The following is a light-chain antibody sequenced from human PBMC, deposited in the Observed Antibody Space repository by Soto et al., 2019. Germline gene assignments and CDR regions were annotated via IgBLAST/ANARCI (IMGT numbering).Light chain of an antibody. J-gene: IGKJ1*01. V-gene: IGKV3-15*01. CDR3: QQYRSWPRT. CDR2: GAS. CDR1: QSVDIN. Sequence: IVLTQSPGTLSLSPWKSFTLSFMASQSVDINLAWYQQRPGQAPRLLIYGASTRATDMPGRFSGRGAGAEFTLTISSLQSEDFAVYYCQQYRSWPRTFGQGTKVDIK.